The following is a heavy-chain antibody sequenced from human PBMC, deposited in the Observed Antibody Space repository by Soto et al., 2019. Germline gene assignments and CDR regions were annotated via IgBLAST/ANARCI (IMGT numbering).Heavy chain of an antibody. CDR1: GFTFSSFW. J-gene: IGHJ4*02. D-gene: IGHD3-16*02. Sequence: EVQLVESGGGLVQPGGSLRLSCVTSGFTFSSFWMHWVRQVPGKGLVWVSRINYDGTTTNYADSVKGLFTISTDNVKITLYLEMTSLRDDDTSVYHCARDSGVLSLGEGGQGTLVTVSS. V-gene: IGHV3-74*01. CDR3: ARDSGVLSLGE. CDR2: INYDGTTT.